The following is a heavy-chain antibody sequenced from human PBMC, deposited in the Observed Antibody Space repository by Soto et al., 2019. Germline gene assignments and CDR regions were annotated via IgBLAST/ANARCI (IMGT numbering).Heavy chain of an antibody. Sequence: QVQLQESGPGLVKPSQTLSLTCTVSGGSISSGGYYWSWIRQHPGKGLEWIGYIYYSGSTYYNPSLKRRVTMSVDTAKNQFPLKLSSVTAADTAVYYCASVGGINWFDPWGQGTLVTVSS. CDR1: GGSISSGGYY. CDR3: ASVGGINWFDP. J-gene: IGHJ5*02. CDR2: IYYSGST. D-gene: IGHD3-16*01. V-gene: IGHV4-31*03.